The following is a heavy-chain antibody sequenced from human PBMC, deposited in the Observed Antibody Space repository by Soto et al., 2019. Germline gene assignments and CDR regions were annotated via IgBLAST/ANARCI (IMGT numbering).Heavy chain of an antibody. CDR2: VSHDGRNT. J-gene: IGHJ4*02. Sequence: VQLVESGGGVVQPGRSLRLSCAASGFTFSEYAMHWVRQAPGKGLEWVAVVSHDGRNTHYADSVKGRFTISRDSSKNTVSLELTSLRAEDTAVYYCAKGGRQWLITSDFNYWGQGALVTVSS. CDR3: AKGGRQWLITSDFNY. D-gene: IGHD6-19*01. V-gene: IGHV3-30*18. CDR1: GFTFSEYA.